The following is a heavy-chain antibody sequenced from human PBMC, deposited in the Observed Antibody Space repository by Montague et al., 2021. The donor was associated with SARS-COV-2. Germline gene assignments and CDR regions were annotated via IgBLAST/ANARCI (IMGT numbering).Heavy chain of an antibody. V-gene: IGHV3-23*01. CDR1: GFTFSSYA. J-gene: IGHJ4*02. CDR2: ISGSDGST. CDR3: RVGNYYDSISDY. D-gene: IGHD3-22*01. Sequence: SLRLSCAASGFTFSSYAMSWVRQAPGKGLEWVSAISGSDGSTYYADSVKGRFTISRDNSKNTLYLQMNSLRAEDTAVYYCRVGNYYDSISDYWGQGTLVTVSS.